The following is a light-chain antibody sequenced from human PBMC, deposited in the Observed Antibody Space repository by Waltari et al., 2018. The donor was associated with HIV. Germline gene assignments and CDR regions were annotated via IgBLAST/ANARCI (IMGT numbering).Light chain of an antibody. Sequence: ENVLTQSPCALSLSPGERATLSCRASQSVSSTYMAWYQQRPGQAPRRLIYGASSRATGIPDRFLGSGSGTDFTLTINRLEPEDFAVYYCQQYSTSPFTLGQGTRLEIK. J-gene: IGKJ5*01. V-gene: IGKV3-20*01. CDR2: GAS. CDR3: QQYSTSPFT. CDR1: QSVSSTY.